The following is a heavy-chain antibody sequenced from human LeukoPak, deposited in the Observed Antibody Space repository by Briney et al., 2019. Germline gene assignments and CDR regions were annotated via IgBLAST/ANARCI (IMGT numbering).Heavy chain of an antibody. CDR2: INPSGVST. CDR1: GYTFSNYY. CDR3: AREYYGSGIYYFDY. Sequence: ASVKLSCKASGYTFSNYYMHWVRQAPGQGLEWMGIINPSGVSTNYAQKFQGRVTMTRDTSTSTVYMELSSLRSEDTAIYYCAREYYGSGIYYFDYWGQGTLVTVSS. V-gene: IGHV1-46*01. D-gene: IGHD3-10*01. J-gene: IGHJ4*02.